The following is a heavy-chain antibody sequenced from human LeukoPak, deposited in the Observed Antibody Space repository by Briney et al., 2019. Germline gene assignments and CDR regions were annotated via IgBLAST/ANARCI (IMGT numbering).Heavy chain of an antibody. J-gene: IGHJ4*02. CDR2: ISGSGGST. Sequence: PGGSLRLSCAASGFTFSSYAMSWVRQAPGKGLEWVSAISGSGGSTYYADSVKGRFTTSRDNSKNTLYLQMNSLRAEDTAVYYCAKINDYSNYMDYWGQGTLVTVSS. V-gene: IGHV3-23*01. CDR1: GFTFSSYA. D-gene: IGHD4-11*01. CDR3: AKINDYSNYMDY.